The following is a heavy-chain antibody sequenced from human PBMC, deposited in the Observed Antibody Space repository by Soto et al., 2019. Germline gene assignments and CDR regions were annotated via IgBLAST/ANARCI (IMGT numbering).Heavy chain of an antibody. Sequence: PSETLSLTCTVSGDTSTSYYWRWIRQAPGKGLEWIGHLHNSGTSTHNPSLNGRVTISIDMSKKQFSLKLTSLTSADTAVYYCARDFYDSVGYTWFDSWSQGTLVTSPQ. CDR2: LHNSGTS. J-gene: IGHJ5*01. CDR1: GDTSTSYY. CDR3: ARDFYDSVGYTWFDS. V-gene: IGHV4-59*01. D-gene: IGHD3-22*01.